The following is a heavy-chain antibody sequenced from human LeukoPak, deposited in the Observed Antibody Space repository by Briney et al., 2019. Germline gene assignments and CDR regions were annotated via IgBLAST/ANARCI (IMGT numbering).Heavy chain of an antibody. J-gene: IGHJ6*02. V-gene: IGHV3-48*02. CDR1: GFTFSSYS. CDR3: ARGTNSGVDV. CDR2: ISSSSSTI. D-gene: IGHD3-10*01. Sequence: GGSLRLSCAASGFTFSSYSTNWVRQAPGKGLEWVSYISSSSSTIYYADSVKGRFTISRDNAKNSLYVQMNSLRDEDTAVYYCARGTNSGVDVWGQGTTVTVSS.